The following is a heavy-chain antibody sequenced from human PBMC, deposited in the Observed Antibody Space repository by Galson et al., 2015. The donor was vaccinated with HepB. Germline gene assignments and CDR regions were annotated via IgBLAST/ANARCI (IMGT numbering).Heavy chain of an antibody. CDR2: ISYDGSDK. CDR1: GFSFSSFA. CDR3: SGRYDSSSWYGRRYHYALDV. V-gene: IGHV3-30*04. J-gene: IGHJ6*02. Sequence: SLRLSCAASGFSFSSFAMYWVRQAPGKGLECVALISYDGSDKFYGDSVKGRFTISRDNSTNTLYLKMNSLRVEDTAVYYCSGRYDSSSWYGRRYHYALDVWGQGTTVSVSS. D-gene: IGHD6-13*01.